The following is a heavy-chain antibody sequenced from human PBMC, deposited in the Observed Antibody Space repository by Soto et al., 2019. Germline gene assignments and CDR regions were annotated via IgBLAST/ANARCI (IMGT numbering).Heavy chain of an antibody. J-gene: IGHJ5*02. V-gene: IGHV4-39*01. CDR3: ARLYDLEITMVRGVISWFDP. Sequence: PSETLSLTCTVSGGSISRSSYYWGWIRQPPGKGLEWIGSIYYSGSTYYNPSLKSRVTISVDTSKNQFSLKLSSVTAADTAVYYCARLYDLEITMVRGVISWFDPWGQGTLVTVSS. CDR1: GGSISRSSYY. CDR2: IYYSGST. D-gene: IGHD3-10*01.